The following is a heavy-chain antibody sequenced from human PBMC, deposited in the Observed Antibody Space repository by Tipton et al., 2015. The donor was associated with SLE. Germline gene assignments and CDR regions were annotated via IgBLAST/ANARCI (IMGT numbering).Heavy chain of an antibody. CDR1: GFSLYNHA. CDR3: ARGSVTGYDFFDY. V-gene: IGHV3-9*01. D-gene: IGHD5-12*01. CDR2: INWNSGAI. Sequence: RSLRLSCAASGFSLYNHAMHWVRQAPGKGLEWVSGINWNSGAINYADSVRGRFTISRDNAKNSLYLQMNSLRPEDTAFYFCARGSVTGYDFFDYWGQGTVVTVSS. J-gene: IGHJ4*02.